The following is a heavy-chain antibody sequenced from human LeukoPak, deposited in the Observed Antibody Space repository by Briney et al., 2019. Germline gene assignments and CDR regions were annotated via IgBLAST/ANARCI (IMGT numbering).Heavy chain of an antibody. D-gene: IGHD3-9*01. J-gene: IGHJ6*03. CDR1: GFTFSSYS. Sequence: GGSLRLSCAASGFTFSSYSMNWVRQAPGKGLEWVSSISSSSSYIYYADSVKGRFTISRDNAKNSLYLQMNSLRAEDTAVYYCARDGYFDWLIAGYYYYYYYYMDVWGKGTTVTVSS. V-gene: IGHV3-21*01. CDR2: ISSSSSYI. CDR3: ARDGYFDWLIAGYYYYYYYYMDV.